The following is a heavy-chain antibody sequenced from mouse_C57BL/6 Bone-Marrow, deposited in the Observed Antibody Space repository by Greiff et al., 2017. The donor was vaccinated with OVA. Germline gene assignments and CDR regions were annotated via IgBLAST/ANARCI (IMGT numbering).Heavy chain of an antibody. CDR2: FTMYSDAT. D-gene: IGHD1-1*01. CDR3: ARTYYYGNWYFDV. V-gene: IGHV1-49*01. Sequence: LQESGAELVRPGSSVKLSCKASYFAFMASAMHWVKQRPGHGLEWIGSFTMYSDATEYSENFKGKATLTANTSSSTAYMELSSLTSEDSAVYYCARTYYYGNWYFDVWGTGTTVTVSS. CDR1: YFAFMASA. J-gene: IGHJ1*03.